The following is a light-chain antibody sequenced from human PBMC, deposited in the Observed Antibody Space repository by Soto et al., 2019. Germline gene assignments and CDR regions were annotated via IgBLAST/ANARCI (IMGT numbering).Light chain of an antibody. CDR2: WAS. CDR1: QSVLYSSNNKNY. Sequence: DIVMTQSPDSLAVSLGERATINCKSSQSVLYSSNNKNYLAWYQQKPGQPPKLLIYWASTRESGVPDRFSGGSGTDFTLTISSLQAEDVAVYYCQQYYSTPWTFGQGTKLEIK. J-gene: IGKJ2*02. CDR3: QQYYSTPWT. V-gene: IGKV4-1*01.